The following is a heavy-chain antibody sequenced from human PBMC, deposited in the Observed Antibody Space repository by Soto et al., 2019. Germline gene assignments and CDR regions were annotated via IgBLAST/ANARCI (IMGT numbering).Heavy chain of an antibody. J-gene: IGHJ5*02. CDR1: GGSISSGDYY. Sequence: QVQLQESGPGLVKPSQTLSLTCTVSGGSISSGDYYWSWIRQPPGKGLEWIGYIYYSGSTYYNPYLKSRVTISVDTSKNQFSLKLSSVTAADTAVYYCARRRTDFWSGYIWFDPWGQGTLVTVSS. V-gene: IGHV4-30-4*01. CDR2: IYYSGST. D-gene: IGHD3-3*01. CDR3: ARRRTDFWSGYIWFDP.